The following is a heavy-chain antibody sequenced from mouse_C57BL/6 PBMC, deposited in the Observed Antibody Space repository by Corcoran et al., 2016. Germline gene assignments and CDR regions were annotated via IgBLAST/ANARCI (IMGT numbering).Heavy chain of an antibody. CDR2: IYWDDDK. D-gene: IGHD2-2*01. CDR3: ARRKGWLPWYFDV. Sequence: QVTLKESGPGILQSSQTLSLTCSFSGFSLSTSGMGVSWIRQPSGKGLEWLAHIYWDDDKRYNPSLKSRLTISKDTSRNQVFLKITSVDTADTATYYCARRKGWLPWYFDVWGTGTTVTVSS. CDR1: GFSLSTSGMG. J-gene: IGHJ1*03. V-gene: IGHV8-12*01.